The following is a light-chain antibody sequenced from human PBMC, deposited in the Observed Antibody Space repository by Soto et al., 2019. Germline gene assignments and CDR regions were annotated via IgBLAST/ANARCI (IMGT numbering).Light chain of an antibody. CDR2: DAS. J-gene: IGKJ4*01. V-gene: IGKV3-11*01. Sequence: EIVLTQSPATLSLSPGERATLSCRASQSVSSYLAWYQQKPGQAPRLLIYDASNRATCIPARFSGSGSGTDLSLTISSLEPEDYAVYYCQQRSNWPPLTFGGGTKVEIK. CDR1: QSVSSY. CDR3: QQRSNWPPLT.